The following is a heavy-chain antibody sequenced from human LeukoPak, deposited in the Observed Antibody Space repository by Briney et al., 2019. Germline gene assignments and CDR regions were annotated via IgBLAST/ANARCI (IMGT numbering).Heavy chain of an antibody. CDR2: INPNSGDT. J-gene: IGHJ1*01. CDR1: GYIFTDYY. Sequence: ASVKVSCKASGYIFTDYYMHWVRQAPGQGLEWMGWINPNSGDTNFAQKFQGRVTMTRDTSISTVYMELSRLRSDDTAVFYCARGYYDSSDFEYFQHWGQGTLVAVSS. V-gene: IGHV1-2*02. D-gene: IGHD3-22*01. CDR3: ARGYYDSSDFEYFQH.